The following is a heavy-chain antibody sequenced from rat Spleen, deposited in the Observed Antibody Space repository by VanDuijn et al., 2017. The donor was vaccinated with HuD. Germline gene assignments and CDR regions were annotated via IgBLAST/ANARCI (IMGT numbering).Heavy chain of an antibody. CDR3: AVAGFGY. J-gene: IGHJ2*01. Sequence: EVQLVESGGGLVQPGRSMKLSCAASGFTFSNYDMAWVRQAPTKGLEWVASISPSGGSTYYRDSVKGRFTVSRDNAKSTLYLQMNSLRSEDTATYYCAVAGFGYWGQGVMVTVSS. CDR1: GFTFSNYD. CDR2: ISPSGGST. V-gene: IGHV5-25*01.